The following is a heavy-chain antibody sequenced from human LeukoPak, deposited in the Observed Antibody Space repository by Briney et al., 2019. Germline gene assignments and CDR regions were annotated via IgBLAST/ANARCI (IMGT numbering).Heavy chain of an antibody. J-gene: IGHJ3*02. D-gene: IGHD7-27*01. V-gene: IGHV3-66*01. Sequence: GGSLRLSCVASGFTVSSNYMSWVRQAPGKGLEWVSVIYSGGSTYYADSVKGRFTISKDNSKNTMYLQMNSLRAEDTAVYYCARDTWGSAAAFDIWGQGTMVTVSS. CDR1: GFTVSSNY. CDR2: IYSGGST. CDR3: ARDTWGSAAAFDI.